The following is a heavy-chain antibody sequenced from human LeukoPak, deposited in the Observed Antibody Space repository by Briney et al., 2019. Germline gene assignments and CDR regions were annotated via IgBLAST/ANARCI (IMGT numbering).Heavy chain of an antibody. V-gene: IGHV1-18*01. D-gene: IGHD3-10*01. J-gene: IGHJ4*02. Sequence: ASVKVSCKASGYNFPSYGINWVRQAPGQGLEWMGWIRPHTGEKHSAQRFQDRVTMTTDTSTTTAYMELRSLRFDDTAVYYCARDRGGKGSAVFHWGQGSLVTVSS. CDR3: ARDRGGKGSAVFH. CDR1: GYNFPSYG. CDR2: IRPHTGEK.